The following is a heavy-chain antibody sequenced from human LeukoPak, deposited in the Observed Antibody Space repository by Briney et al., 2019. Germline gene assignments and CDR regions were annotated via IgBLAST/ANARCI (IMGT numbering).Heavy chain of an antibody. D-gene: IGHD3-10*01. CDR2: ISGSGGST. Sequence: GGSLRLSCAASGFTFSSYAMHWVRQAPGKGLEWVSAISGSGGSTYYADSVKGRFTISRDNSKNTLYLQMNSLRPEDTAVYYCARGGTGHYYASGTYYQSYYFDYWGQGSLVTVSS. V-gene: IGHV3-23*01. J-gene: IGHJ4*02. CDR3: ARGGTGHYYASGTYYQSYYFDY. CDR1: GFTFSSYA.